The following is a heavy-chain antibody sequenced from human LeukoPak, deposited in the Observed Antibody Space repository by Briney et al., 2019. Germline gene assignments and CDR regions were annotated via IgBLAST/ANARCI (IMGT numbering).Heavy chain of an antibody. CDR1: GGSFSGYY. V-gene: IGHV4-34*01. D-gene: IGHD3-3*01. CDR3: AGFWSGYPNYYYYMDV. CDR2: INHSGST. Sequence: SETLSLTCAVYGGSFSGYYWNWLRQPPGKGLEWIGEINHSGSTNYNPSLKSRVTISVDTSKNQFSLKLSSVTAADTAVYYCAGFWSGYPNYYYYMDVWGKGTTVTVSS. J-gene: IGHJ6*03.